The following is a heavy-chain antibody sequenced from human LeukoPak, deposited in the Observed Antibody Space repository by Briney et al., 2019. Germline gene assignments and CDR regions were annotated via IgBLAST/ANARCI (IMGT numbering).Heavy chain of an antibody. D-gene: IGHD2-15*01. V-gene: IGHV3-21*01. CDR1: GFTFSSCS. CDR2: ISSSSSYI. CDR3: ARSVVGWFDP. J-gene: IGHJ5*02. Sequence: PGGSLRLSCAASGFTFSSCSMNWVRQAPGKGLEWVSSISSSSSYIYYADSVKGRFTISRDNAKNSLYLQMNSLRAEDTAVYYCARSVVGWFDPWGQGTLVTVSS.